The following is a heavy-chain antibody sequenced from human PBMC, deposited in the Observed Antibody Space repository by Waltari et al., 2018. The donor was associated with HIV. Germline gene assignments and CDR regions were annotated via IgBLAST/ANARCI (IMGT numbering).Heavy chain of an antibody. J-gene: IGHJ6*02. V-gene: IGHV3-20*04. CDR2: INWNGSST. Sequence: EVQLVESGGGVVRPGGSLRLSCAASGFTFDDYGMSWVRQAPGEGLEWVSGINWNGSSTGYADSVKGRFTISRDNAKNSLYLQMNSLRAEDTALYYCAKGVTQGYYYGMDVWGQGTTVTVSS. CDR1: GFTFDDYG. D-gene: IGHD5-18*01. CDR3: AKGVTQGYYYGMDV.